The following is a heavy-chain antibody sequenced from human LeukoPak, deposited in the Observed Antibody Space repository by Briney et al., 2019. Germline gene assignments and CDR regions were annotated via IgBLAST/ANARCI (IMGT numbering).Heavy chain of an antibody. CDR3: ARALYHYDSSGYSEYYFDY. CDR1: GGTFSSYT. Sequence: GASVKVSCKASGGTFSSYTISWVRQAPGQVLEWMGRIIPILGIANYAQKLQGRVTITADKSTSTAYMELSSLRSEDTAVYYCARALYHYDSSGYSEYYFDYWGQGTLVTVSS. CDR2: IIPILGIA. J-gene: IGHJ4*02. D-gene: IGHD3-22*01. V-gene: IGHV1-69*02.